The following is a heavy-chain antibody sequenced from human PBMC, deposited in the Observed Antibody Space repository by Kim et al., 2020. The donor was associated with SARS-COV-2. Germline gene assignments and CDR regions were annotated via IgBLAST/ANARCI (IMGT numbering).Heavy chain of an antibody. J-gene: IGHJ3*02. V-gene: IGHV1-69*04. Sequence: SVKVSCKASGGTFSSYAISWVRQAPGQGLEWMGRIIPILGIANYAQKFQGRVTITADKSTSTAYMEPSSLRSEDTAVYYCAGGSLHGHGAFDIWGQGTMVTVSS. CDR1: GGTFSSYA. CDR2: IIPILGIA. CDR3: AGGSLHGHGAFDI. D-gene: IGHD1-26*01.